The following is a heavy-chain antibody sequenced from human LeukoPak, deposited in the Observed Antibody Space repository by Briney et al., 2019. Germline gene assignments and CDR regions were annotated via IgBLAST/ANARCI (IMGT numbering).Heavy chain of an antibody. J-gene: IGHJ4*02. D-gene: IGHD3-16*02. V-gene: IGHV1-2*02. CDR1: GYTFTGYY. CDR3: ARGLPLLSVDY. CDR2: INPNSGGT. Sequence: ASVKVSCKASGYTFTGYYIHWVRQAPGQGLEWMGWINPNSGGTNFAQKFQGSVTMTRDTSISTAYMELSRLRSDDTAVYYCARGLPLLSVDYWGQGTLVTVSS.